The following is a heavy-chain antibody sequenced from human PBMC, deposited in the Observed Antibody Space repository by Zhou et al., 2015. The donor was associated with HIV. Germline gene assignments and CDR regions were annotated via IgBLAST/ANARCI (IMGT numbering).Heavy chain of an antibody. CDR2: INADNGNR. Sequence: QVHLVQSGAEEKKPGASVKVLCKASGYMFTSYAMHWVRQAPGQRLEWMGWINADNGNRGYSQKFQGRVTITRDTSASTAYMELGSLRYEDTAVYYCARGGXFDSIGYLGYWGQGTLVTVSS. CDR1: GYMFTSYA. CDR3: ARGGXFDSIGYLGY. J-gene: IGHJ4*02. V-gene: IGHV1-3*05. D-gene: IGHD3-22*01.